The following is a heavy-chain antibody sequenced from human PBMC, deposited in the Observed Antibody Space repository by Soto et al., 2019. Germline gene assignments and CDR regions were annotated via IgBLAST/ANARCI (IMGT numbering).Heavy chain of an antibody. CDR1: GYTFTGYY. CDR3: ARHYSGYVLGNWFDP. CDR2: INPNSGGT. J-gene: IGHJ5*02. Sequence: GASVKVSCKASGYTFTGYYMHWVRQAPGQGLEWMGWINPNSGGTNYAQKFQGWVTMTRDTSISTAYMELSRLRSDDTAVYYCARHYSGYVLGNWFDPWGQGTLVTVSS. D-gene: IGHD5-12*01. V-gene: IGHV1-2*04.